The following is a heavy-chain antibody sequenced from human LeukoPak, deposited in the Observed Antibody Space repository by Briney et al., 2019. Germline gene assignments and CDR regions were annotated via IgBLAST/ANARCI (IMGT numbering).Heavy chain of an antibody. CDR1: GYTFTSFY. D-gene: IGHD3-22*01. Sequence: ASVKVSCKASGYTFTSFYMHWVRQAPGQGLEWMGIINPSSGSTSNAQKFQGRVTMTRDTSTSTVYMELGSLRSEDTAVYYCARDGEYYDSRGSYFDSWGQGTLVTVSS. CDR3: ARDGEYYDSRGSYFDS. J-gene: IGHJ4*02. CDR2: INPSSGST. V-gene: IGHV1-46*01.